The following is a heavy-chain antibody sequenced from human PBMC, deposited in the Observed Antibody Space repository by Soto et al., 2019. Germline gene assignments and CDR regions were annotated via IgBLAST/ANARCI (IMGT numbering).Heavy chain of an antibody. Sequence: EVQLLESGGGLVQPGGSLRLSCAASGFSFRSYAMNWVRQAPGKGLEWVSVISGSGDNTYYADSVKGRFTVSRDNSKDTLYLQMNSLSADDTAIYYCAKAPFDIGAVPPPIDYLGQGTLVTVSS. CDR1: GFSFRSYA. D-gene: IGHD2-15*01. J-gene: IGHJ4*02. V-gene: IGHV3-23*01. CDR3: AKAPFDIGAVPPPIDY. CDR2: ISGSGDNT.